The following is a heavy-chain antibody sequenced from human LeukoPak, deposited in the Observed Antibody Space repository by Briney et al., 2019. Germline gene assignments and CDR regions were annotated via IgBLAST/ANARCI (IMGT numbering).Heavy chain of an antibody. D-gene: IGHD3-16*01. CDR3: ARDRGN. V-gene: IGHV4-34*01. Sequence: PSETLSLTCAVYGGSFSGYYWSWIRQPPGKGLEWIGEINHSGSTNYNPSLKSRVTISVDTSKNQFSLKLSSVTAADTAVYYCARDRGNWGQGTLVTVSP. CDR2: INHSGST. J-gene: IGHJ4*02. CDR1: GGSFSGYY.